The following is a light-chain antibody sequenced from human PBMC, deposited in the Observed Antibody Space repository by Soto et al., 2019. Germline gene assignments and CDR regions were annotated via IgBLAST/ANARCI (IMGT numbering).Light chain of an antibody. CDR2: AAS. V-gene: IGKV1-9*01. CDR3: QQLNSYPYT. CDR1: PVISSY. J-gene: IGKJ2*01. Sequence: IQLTQSPSSLSASVGDRVTITCRASPVISSYLPWYQQKPGKAPKLLIYAASTLQSGVPSRFSGSGSGTDFTLTISSLQPEDFATYYCQQLNSYPYTFGQGTQLEIK.